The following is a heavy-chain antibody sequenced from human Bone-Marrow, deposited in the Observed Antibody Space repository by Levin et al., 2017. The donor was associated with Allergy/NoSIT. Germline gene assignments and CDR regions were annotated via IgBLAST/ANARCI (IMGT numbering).Heavy chain of an antibody. CDR1: GFTFSNYG. CDR3: AKDSTDTAIEY. Sequence: PGGSLRLSCAASGFTFSNYGMHWVRQAPGKGLEWLAVISDDESQKYYADSVKGRLTISRDNSKNTLYLQMNSVSPHDTRVYYCAKDSTDTAIEYWGQGTLVTVSS. J-gene: IGHJ4*02. V-gene: IGHV3-30*18. D-gene: IGHD2-2*01. CDR2: ISDDESQK.